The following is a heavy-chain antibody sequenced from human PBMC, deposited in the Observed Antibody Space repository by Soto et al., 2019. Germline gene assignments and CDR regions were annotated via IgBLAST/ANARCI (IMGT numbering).Heavy chain of an antibody. V-gene: IGHV3-23*01. CDR3: AKDGWERLRGLDP. Sequence: EVQLLESGGGLVQPGGSLRLSCAASGFTFRTYAMTWVRQAPGKGLEWVSTISGSGGSTYYADSVKGRFTISRDNSKNTLYLQMNSLRAEDTAVYYCAKDGWERLRGLDPWGQGTLVTVSS. CDR2: ISGSGGST. J-gene: IGHJ5*02. CDR1: GFTFRTYA. D-gene: IGHD1-26*01.